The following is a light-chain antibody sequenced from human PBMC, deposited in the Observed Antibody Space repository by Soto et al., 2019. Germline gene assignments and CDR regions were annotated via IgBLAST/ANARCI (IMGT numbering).Light chain of an antibody. V-gene: IGKV1-33*01. J-gene: IGKJ3*01. Sequence: DIQMTQSPSSRAASVGDRVTITCQESNDITSYLNWYQHKPGKAPKLLIYDASSLEAGVPSRFSGSGSGTHFTFTISSLQPEDVATYYCQKCDYLPIFGPGTTVDFK. CDR1: NDITSY. CDR3: QKCDYLPI. CDR2: DAS.